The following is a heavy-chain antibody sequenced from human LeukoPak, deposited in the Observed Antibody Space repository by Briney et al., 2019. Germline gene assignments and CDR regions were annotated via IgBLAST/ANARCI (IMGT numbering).Heavy chain of an antibody. Sequence: PGGSLRLSCAASEFIFSNYDMNWVRQAPGKGLEWVAHISASGRTNYYADSVRARFTISRDNSKNTLYLQMNSLRAEDTAVYYCAREIGSYPYYDYWGQGILVTVSS. V-gene: IGHV3-48*03. J-gene: IGHJ4*02. D-gene: IGHD1-26*01. CDR2: ISASGRTN. CDR1: EFIFSNYD. CDR3: AREIGSYPYYDY.